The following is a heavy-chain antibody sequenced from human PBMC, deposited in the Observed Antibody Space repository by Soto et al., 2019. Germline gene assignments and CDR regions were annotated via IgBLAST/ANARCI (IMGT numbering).Heavy chain of an antibody. Sequence: ASVKVSCKASGYTFTGYYMHWVRQAPGQGLEWIGWINPNSGGTNYAQKFQGRVTMTRDTSISTAYMELSRLRSDDTAVYYCARDQSSSWSRDAFDIWGQGTMVTVSS. D-gene: IGHD6-13*01. CDR2: INPNSGGT. CDR1: GYTFTGYY. CDR3: ARDQSSSWSRDAFDI. J-gene: IGHJ3*02. V-gene: IGHV1-2*02.